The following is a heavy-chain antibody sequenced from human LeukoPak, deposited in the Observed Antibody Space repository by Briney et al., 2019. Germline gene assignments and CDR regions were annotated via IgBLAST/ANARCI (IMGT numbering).Heavy chain of an antibody. CDR1: GFTFDHYA. V-gene: IGHV3-9*01. CDR2: ISWNSGTK. CDR3: AKDSTVGAYYSGMDV. J-gene: IGHJ6*02. D-gene: IGHD1-26*01. Sequence: GRSLRLSCAASGFTFDHYAMHWVRQAPGKGLEWVSGISWNSGTKGYADSVKGRFTISRDNAKNSLYLQINSLRTEDTTFYYCAKDSTVGAYYSGMDVWGQGTTVTVSS.